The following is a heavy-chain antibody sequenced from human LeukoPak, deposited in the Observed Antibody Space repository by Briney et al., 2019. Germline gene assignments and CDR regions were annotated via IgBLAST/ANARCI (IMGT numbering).Heavy chain of an antibody. V-gene: IGHV3-30*04. Sequence: GGSLRLSCAASGFTFSSYAMHWVRQAPGKGLEWVAVISYDGSNKYYADSVKGRFTISRDNSKNTLYLQMNSLRAEDTAVYYCAKDRGTMVRGGMDVWGQGTTVTVSS. D-gene: IGHD3-10*01. J-gene: IGHJ6*02. CDR1: GFTFSSYA. CDR3: AKDRGTMVRGGMDV. CDR2: ISYDGSNK.